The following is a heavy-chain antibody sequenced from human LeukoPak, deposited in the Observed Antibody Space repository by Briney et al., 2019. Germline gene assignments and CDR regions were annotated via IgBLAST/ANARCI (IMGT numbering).Heavy chain of an antibody. D-gene: IGHD4-17*01. CDR2: IYYSGST. CDR1: GGSISSSSYY. J-gene: IGHJ3*02. Sequence: SETLSLTCTVSGGSISSSSYYWGWIRQPPGKGLEWIGSIYYSGSTYYNPSLKSRVTISVDTSKNQFSLKLSSATAADTAVYYCARGFTVTTGEAFDIWGQGTMVTVSS. CDR3: ARGFTVTTGEAFDI. V-gene: IGHV4-39*01.